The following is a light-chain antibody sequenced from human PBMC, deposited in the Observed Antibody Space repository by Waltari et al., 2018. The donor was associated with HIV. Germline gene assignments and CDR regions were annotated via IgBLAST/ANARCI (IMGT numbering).Light chain of an antibody. Sequence: DVVMTQSPLSLPVTLGQPASIPCRSSQSLVYSDGDTYLTWFQQRPGQSPRRLIYKVSNRDSGVPDRFSGSGSGTDFTLKISRVEAEDVGVYYCMQGTHWPPTFGQGTKVEIK. V-gene: IGKV2-30*01. CDR2: KVS. CDR3: MQGTHWPPT. CDR1: QSLVYSDGDTY. J-gene: IGKJ1*01.